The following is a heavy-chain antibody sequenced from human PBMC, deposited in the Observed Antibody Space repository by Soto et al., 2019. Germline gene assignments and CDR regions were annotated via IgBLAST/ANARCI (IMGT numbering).Heavy chain of an antibody. J-gene: IGHJ3*02. CDR1: GYTFTSYA. Sequence: GASVKVSCKASGYTFTSYAMHWVRQAPGQRLEWMGWINAGNGNTKYSQKFQGRVTITRDTSASTAYMELSSLRSEDTAVYYCARVGTMVRGIWWNLSDAFDIWGQGTMVTVSS. CDR3: ARVGTMVRGIWWNLSDAFDI. V-gene: IGHV1-3*01. CDR2: INAGNGNT. D-gene: IGHD3-10*01.